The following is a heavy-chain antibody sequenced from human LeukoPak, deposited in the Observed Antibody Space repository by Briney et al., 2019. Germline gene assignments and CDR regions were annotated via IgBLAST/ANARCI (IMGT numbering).Heavy chain of an antibody. CDR2: IYYSGST. V-gene: IGHV4-39*01. D-gene: IGHD3-3*01. CDR1: GGSISSYY. Sequence: SETLSLTCTVSGGSISSYYWLWIRQPPGKGLEWIGSIYYSGSTYYNPSLKSRVTISVDTSKNQFSLKLSSVTAADTAVYYCARRGFGVVYVDYWGQGTLVTVSS. CDR3: ARRGFGVVYVDY. J-gene: IGHJ4*02.